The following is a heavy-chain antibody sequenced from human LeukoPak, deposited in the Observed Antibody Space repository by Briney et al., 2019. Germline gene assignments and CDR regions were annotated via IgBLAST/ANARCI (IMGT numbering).Heavy chain of an antibody. Sequence: PSETLSLTCAVYGGSFSGYYWSWIRQPPGKGLEWIGEINHSGSTNYNPSLKSRVTISVDTSKNQFSLKLSSVTAADTAVYYCARGLYYYGSGSYSPLFDYWGQGTLVTVSS. D-gene: IGHD3-10*01. CDR2: INHSGST. V-gene: IGHV4-34*01. CDR3: ARGLYYYGSGSYSPLFDY. J-gene: IGHJ4*02. CDR1: GGSFSGYY.